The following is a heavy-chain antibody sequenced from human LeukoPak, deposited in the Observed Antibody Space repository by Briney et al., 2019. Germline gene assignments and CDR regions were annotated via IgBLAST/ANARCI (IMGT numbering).Heavy chain of an antibody. CDR2: FDPDDGET. CDR3: AAGRWDYVWGSYRPIDY. D-gene: IGHD3-16*02. V-gene: IGHV1-24*01. J-gene: IGHJ4*02. Sequence: ASVKVSCKVSGYSLIDLSMYWVRQAPGKGLEWMGGFDPDDGETTYAQKSQGRVTMTEDTSTDTAYMELSSLRSEDTAVYYCAAGRWDYVWGSYRPIDYWGQGTLVTVSS. CDR1: GYSLIDLS.